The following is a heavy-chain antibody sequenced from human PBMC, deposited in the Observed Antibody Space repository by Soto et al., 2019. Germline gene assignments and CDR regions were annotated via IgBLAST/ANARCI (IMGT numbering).Heavy chain of an antibody. Sequence: GESLKISCKDSGYSFTSYWIGWVRQMPGKGLEWMGIIYPGDSDTRYSPSFQGQVTISADKSISTAYLQWSSLKASDTAMYYCASTYYYDSSGYPYGMDVWGQGTTVSVSS. D-gene: IGHD3-22*01. CDR2: IYPGDSDT. J-gene: IGHJ6*02. V-gene: IGHV5-51*01. CDR1: GYSFTSYW. CDR3: ASTYYYDSSGYPYGMDV.